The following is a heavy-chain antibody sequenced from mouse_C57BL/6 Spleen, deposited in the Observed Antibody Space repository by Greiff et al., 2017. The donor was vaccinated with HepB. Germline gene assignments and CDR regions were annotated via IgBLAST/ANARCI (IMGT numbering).Heavy chain of an antibody. CDR1: GFTFSDYG. CDR3: ARLYYFDY. CDR2: ISSGSSTI. Sequence: EVQGVESGGGLVKPGGSLKLSCAASGFTFSDYGMHWVRQAPEKGLEWVAYISSGSSTICYADTVKGRFTISRDNAKNTLFLQMTSLRSEDTAMYYCARLYYFDYWGQGTTLTVSS. V-gene: IGHV5-17*01. J-gene: IGHJ2*01.